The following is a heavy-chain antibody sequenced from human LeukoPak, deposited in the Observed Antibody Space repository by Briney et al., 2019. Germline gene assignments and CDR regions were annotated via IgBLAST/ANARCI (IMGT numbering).Heavy chain of an antibody. J-gene: IGHJ4*02. CDR3: AKDREVLAWYYFDY. D-gene: IGHD1-26*01. V-gene: IGHV3-7*03. CDR1: GFTFSSYW. Sequence: PGRSLRLSCAASGFTFSSYWMSWVRQAPGKGLEWVANIKQDGSGKYYVDSVKGRFTISRDNAKNSLYLQMNSLRAEDTAVYYCAKDREVLAWYYFDYWGQGTLVTVSS. CDR2: IKQDGSGK.